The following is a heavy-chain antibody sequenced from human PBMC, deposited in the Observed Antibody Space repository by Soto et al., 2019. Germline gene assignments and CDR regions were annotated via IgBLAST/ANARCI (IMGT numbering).Heavy chain of an antibody. V-gene: IGHV4-34*01. CDR1: GGSFSGYY. D-gene: IGHD6-13*01. Sequence: SETLSLTCAVYGGSFSGYYWSWIRQPPGKGLEWIGEINHSGSTNYNPSLKSRVTISVDTSQNQFSLKLSSVTAADTAVYYCARGEGAAAGPLGYFQHWGQGTLVTVS. J-gene: IGHJ1*01. CDR2: INHSGST. CDR3: ARGEGAAAGPLGYFQH.